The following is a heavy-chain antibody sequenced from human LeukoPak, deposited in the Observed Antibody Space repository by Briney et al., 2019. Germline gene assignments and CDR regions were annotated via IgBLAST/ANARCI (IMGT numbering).Heavy chain of an antibody. Sequence: GRSLRLSCAASGFTFDDYAMHWVRQAPGKGLEWVSGISWNSGSIGYADSVKGRFTISRDNAKNSLYLQMNSLRAEDMALYYCAKGPAAGYFDYWGQGTLVTVSS. V-gene: IGHV3-9*03. D-gene: IGHD6-13*01. J-gene: IGHJ4*02. CDR3: AKGPAAGYFDY. CDR1: GFTFDDYA. CDR2: ISWNSGSI.